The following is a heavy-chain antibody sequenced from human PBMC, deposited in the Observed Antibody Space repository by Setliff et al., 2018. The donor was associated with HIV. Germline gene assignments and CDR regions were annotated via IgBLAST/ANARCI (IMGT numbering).Heavy chain of an antibody. V-gene: IGHV4-39*07. D-gene: IGHD6-6*01. CDR2: VNHSGST. J-gene: IGHJ5*02. CDR3: VRVRAARRGWFDP. CDR1: GGSINSTSYY. Sequence: PSETLSLTCTVSGGSINSTSYYWSWIRQPPGKGLEWIGDVNHSGSTNYNPSLKSRVTISVDTSKNQFSLNLSSVTAADTAVYYCVRVRAARRGWFDPWGQGTLVTVSS.